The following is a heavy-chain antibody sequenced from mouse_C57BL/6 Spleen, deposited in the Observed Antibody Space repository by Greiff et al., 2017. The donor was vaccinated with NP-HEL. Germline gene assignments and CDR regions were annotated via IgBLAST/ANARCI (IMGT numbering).Heavy chain of an antibody. V-gene: IGHV1-52*01. CDR3: ARGGAGAMDY. CDR1: GYTFTSSW. Sequence: QAQLQQPGAELVRPGSSVKLSCKASGYTFTSSWLPWVTPRPIQGLEWIGNIDPSDSETHYNQKFKDKATLTVDKSSSTAYMQLSSLTSEDSAVYYCARGGAGAMDYWGQGTSVTVSS. J-gene: IGHJ4*01. CDR2: IDPSDSET.